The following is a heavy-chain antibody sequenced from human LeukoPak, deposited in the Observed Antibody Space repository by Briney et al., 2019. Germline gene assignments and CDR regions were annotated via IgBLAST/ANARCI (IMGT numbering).Heavy chain of an antibody. D-gene: IGHD6-19*01. Sequence: GGSLRLSCAASGSTFSTDAMHWVRQAPGKGLEWVAVISDDGSKIYYADSVKGRFTISRDNSKNTLYLQINSLRHDDTAVYYCARDRGSGWFVYWGQGTLVTVSS. V-gene: IGHV3-30*04. CDR3: ARDRGSGWFVY. CDR2: ISDDGSKI. CDR1: GSTFSTDA. J-gene: IGHJ4*02.